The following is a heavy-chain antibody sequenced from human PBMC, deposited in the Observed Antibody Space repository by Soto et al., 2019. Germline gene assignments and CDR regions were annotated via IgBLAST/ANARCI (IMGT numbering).Heavy chain of an antibody. CDR2: IYSSGTT. V-gene: IGHV3-53*01. CDR1: GFTFSDHQ. CDR3: ARAGSPFHSDSTGYWGFDY. Sequence: EVQLVESGGGLIQPGGSLRLSCAASGFTFSDHQMNWVRQAPGRGLEWGSVIYSSGTTYYGDSVKGRFTISRDNSKNTLYLQMNSLRTEDTALYYCARAGSPFHSDSTGYWGFDYWGQGTLVTVSS. D-gene: IGHD3-9*01. J-gene: IGHJ4*02.